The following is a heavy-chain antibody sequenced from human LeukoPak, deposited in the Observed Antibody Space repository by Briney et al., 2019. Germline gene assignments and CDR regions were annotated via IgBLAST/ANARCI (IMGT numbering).Heavy chain of an antibody. J-gene: IGHJ4*02. CDR3: ARDLRYSSSWDVDY. Sequence: ASVKVSCKASGYTFTDYSIHWVRQAPGQGLEWMGWINPNTGGTNYAQKFQGRVTMTRDTSIRTAYMELSRLTSDDTAVYYCARDLRYSSSWDVDYWGQGTLVTVS. CDR1: GYTFTDYS. CDR2: INPNTGGT. V-gene: IGHV1-2*02. D-gene: IGHD6-13*01.